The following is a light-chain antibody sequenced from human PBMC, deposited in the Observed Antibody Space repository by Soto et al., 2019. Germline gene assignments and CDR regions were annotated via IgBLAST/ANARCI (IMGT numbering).Light chain of an antibody. Sequence: EIVLTQSPRTLSVSPGERATLSCRASQSVSSKVAWYQQKPGQAPRLLIYGASSRATGIPDRFSGSGSGTDFTLTISRLEPEDFAVYYCQQYGSSPPWTFGQGTKVDIK. V-gene: IGKV3-20*01. CDR3: QQYGSSPPWT. CDR1: QSVSSK. CDR2: GAS. J-gene: IGKJ1*01.